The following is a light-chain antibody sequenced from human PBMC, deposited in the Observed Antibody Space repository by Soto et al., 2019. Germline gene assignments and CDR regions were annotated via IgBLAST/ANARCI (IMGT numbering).Light chain of an antibody. V-gene: IGKV3-15*01. CDR1: QSVSYN. Sequence: EIVMTQSPATLSVSPGETATLSCRASQSVSYNLAWYQQKPGQGPRLVIYGAFSRATGIPARFSGSGSGTEFTLTISSLQSEDFAVYYCQQYKNWPPLTFGGGTKVEIE. J-gene: IGKJ4*01. CDR2: GAF. CDR3: QQYKNWPPLT.